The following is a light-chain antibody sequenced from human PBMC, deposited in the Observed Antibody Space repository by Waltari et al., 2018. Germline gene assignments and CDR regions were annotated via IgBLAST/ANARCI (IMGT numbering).Light chain of an antibody. Sequence: QSALTQPASVSGSPGQSITISCTGTSSDVGNFNLVSWYQQYPGKAPKLMIYEVNTRPSGVSNRFSGSKSGNTASLTISGLQAEDEADYYCSSYTISSTYVFGTGTKVIVL. V-gene: IGLV2-23*02. CDR3: SSYTISSTYV. CDR2: EVN. CDR1: SSDVGNFNL. J-gene: IGLJ1*01.